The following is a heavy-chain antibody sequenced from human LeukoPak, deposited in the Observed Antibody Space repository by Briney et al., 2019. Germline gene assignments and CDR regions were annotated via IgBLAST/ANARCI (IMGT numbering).Heavy chain of an antibody. V-gene: IGHV3-11*06. D-gene: IGHD6-6*01. J-gene: IGHJ4*02. CDR1: GFTFSDYY. CDR3: AREATTYSTSPFDY. Sequence: GGSLRLSCAASGFTFSDYYMSWIRQAPGKGLECISYITSSGSYTDYADSVKGRFTISRDNTKNSLYLQMNSLRAEDTAVYYCAREATTYSTSPFDYWGQGTLVTVSS. CDR2: ITSSGSYT.